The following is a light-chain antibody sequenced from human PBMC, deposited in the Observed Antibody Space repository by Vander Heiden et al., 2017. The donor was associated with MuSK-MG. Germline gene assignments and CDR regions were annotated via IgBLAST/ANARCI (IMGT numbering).Light chain of an antibody. CDR1: SRGVGGNPD. CDR3: ISYESTGTQVI. CDR2: DFR. V-gene: IGLV2-14*01. J-gene: IGLJ2*01. Sequence: QPALPQPASVSGSPGASITIPCTGTSRGVGGNPDVSWDQQHPGKAPKLMIYDFRKRHAVVANRFSGSKSANTASLTISGLQAEDEADYYCISYESTGTQVIFGGGTKLTVL.